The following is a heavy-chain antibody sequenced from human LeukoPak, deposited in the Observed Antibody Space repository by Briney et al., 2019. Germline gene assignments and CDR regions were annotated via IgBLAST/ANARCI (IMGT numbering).Heavy chain of an antibody. J-gene: IGHJ6*03. CDR2: IYYSGST. CDR1: GGSISSYY. CDR3: ARDHEYSYGYNYYYYYMDV. Sequence: ASETLSLTCTVSGGSISSYYWSWIRQPPGKGLEWIGYIYYSGSTNYNPSLKSRVTISVDTSKNQFSLKLSSVTAADTAVYYCARDHEYSYGYNYYYYYMDVWGKGTTVTVSS. D-gene: IGHD5-18*01. V-gene: IGHV4-59*01.